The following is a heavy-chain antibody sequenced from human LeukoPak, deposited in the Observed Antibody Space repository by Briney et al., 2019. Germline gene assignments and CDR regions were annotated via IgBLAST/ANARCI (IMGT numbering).Heavy chain of an antibody. CDR3: ARVPRSYGLYYFDY. CDR2: MNPNSGNT. CDR1: GYTFTSYD. D-gene: IGHD3-16*01. Sequence: ASVKVSCKASGYTFTSYDINWVRQATGQGLEWMGWMNPNSGNTGYAQKFQGRVTITRNTSISTAYMELSSLRSEDTAVYYSARVPRSYGLYYFDYWGQGTLVTVSS. V-gene: IGHV1-8*03. J-gene: IGHJ4*02.